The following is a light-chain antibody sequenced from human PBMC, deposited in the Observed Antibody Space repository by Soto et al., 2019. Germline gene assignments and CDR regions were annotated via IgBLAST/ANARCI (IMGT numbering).Light chain of an antibody. J-gene: IGKJ4*01. CDR1: QSVSSY. CDR3: QQRSDWPTPT. Sequence: EIALTQSPATLSLSPGERATLSCRASQSVSSYLAWYQQKPGQAHRLLIYDASNRATGIPVRFSGSGSGTDFTLTISSLEPEDFAVYYCQQRSDWPTPTFGGGTKVEIK. CDR2: DAS. V-gene: IGKV3-11*01.